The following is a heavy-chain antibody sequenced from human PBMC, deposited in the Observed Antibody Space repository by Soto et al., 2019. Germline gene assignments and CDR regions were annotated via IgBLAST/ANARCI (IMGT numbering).Heavy chain of an antibody. V-gene: IGHV1-18*01. D-gene: IGHD6-6*01. CDR1: GYTFTSYG. CDR2: ISAYNGNT. CDR3: ATDWHSSSSVAFDI. Sequence: ASVKVSCKASGYTFTSYGISWVRQAPGQGLEWMGWISAYNGNTNYAQKLQGRVTMTTDTSTSTAYMELRSLRSDDTAVYYCATDWHSSSSVAFDIWGQGTMVTVSS. J-gene: IGHJ3*02.